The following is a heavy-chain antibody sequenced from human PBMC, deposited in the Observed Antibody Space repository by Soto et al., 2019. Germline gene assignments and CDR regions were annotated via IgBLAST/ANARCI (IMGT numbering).Heavy chain of an antibody. J-gene: IGHJ5*02. D-gene: IGHD6-13*01. CDR3: ARGEKAIGYSSSWYPVYWFDP. CDR2: IHHSGST. CDR1: GGSFSGYY. Sequence: SETLSLTCAVYGGSFSGYYWSWIRQPPGKGLEWIGEIHHSGSTNYNPSLKSRVTISVDTSKNQFSLKMSSVTAADTAVYYCARGEKAIGYSSSWYPVYWFDPWGQGTLVTVSS. V-gene: IGHV4-34*01.